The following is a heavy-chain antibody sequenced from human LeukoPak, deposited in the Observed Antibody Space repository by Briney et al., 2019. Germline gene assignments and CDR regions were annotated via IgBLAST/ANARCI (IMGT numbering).Heavy chain of an antibody. CDR3: AKSYNGYESKPDY. CDR1: GFTFSSYA. V-gene: IGHV3-23*01. CDR2: ISNSGGRT. J-gene: IGHJ4*02. Sequence: GGSLRLSCAASGFTFSSYAMSWVRQAPGKGLEWVSSISNSGGRTFYTDSVKGRFTISRDNSKITLYLQMNSLRAEDTAVYYCAKSYNGYESKPDYWGQGTLLTVSS. D-gene: IGHD5-12*01.